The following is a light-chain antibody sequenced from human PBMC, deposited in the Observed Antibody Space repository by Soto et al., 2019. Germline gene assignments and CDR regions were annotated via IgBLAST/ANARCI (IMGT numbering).Light chain of an antibody. Sequence: EIVLTQSPGTLSLSPGERATLSCRASQTISHSYLAWYQQKPGQAPRLLMYGASSRATGIADRFSGSGSGTDFTLTISRLEPEDFAVYYCQQYGSSPQTFGQVTKVEIK. CDR3: QQYGSSPQT. V-gene: IGKV3-20*01. CDR1: QTISHSY. CDR2: GAS. J-gene: IGKJ1*01.